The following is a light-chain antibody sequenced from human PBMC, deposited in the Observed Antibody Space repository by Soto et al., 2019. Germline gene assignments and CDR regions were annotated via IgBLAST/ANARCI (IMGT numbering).Light chain of an antibody. CDR3: CSYAGSYLRV. J-gene: IGLJ1*01. CDR2: DVS. V-gene: IGLV2-11*01. CDR1: SSDVGGYNY. Sequence: QSVLTQPRSVSGSPGQSVTISCTGTSSDVGGYNYVSWYQQHPGKAPKLMIYDVSKRPSGVPDRFSGSKSGNTASLTISGLQAEDEADYYCCSYAGSYLRVFGTRTKLTVL.